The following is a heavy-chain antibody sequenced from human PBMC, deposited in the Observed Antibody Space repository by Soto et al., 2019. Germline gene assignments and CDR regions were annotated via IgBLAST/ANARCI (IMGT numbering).Heavy chain of an antibody. V-gene: IGHV1-69*01. CDR3: AGAPTMVSHNWYFDL. Sequence: QVQLVQSGAEVKKPGSSVKVSCKASGGPFNNYAINWVRQAPGQGLEWMGGIIPIFHTPKYAQKFQGRVTMTADESTSTAYMELSSLRSEDTAVYYCAGAPTMVSHNWYFDLWGRGTLVTVSS. J-gene: IGHJ2*01. CDR1: GGPFNNYA. D-gene: IGHD2-8*01. CDR2: IIPIFHTP.